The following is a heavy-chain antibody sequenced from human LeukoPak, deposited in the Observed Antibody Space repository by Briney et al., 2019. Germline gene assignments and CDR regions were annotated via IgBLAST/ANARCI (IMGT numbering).Heavy chain of an antibody. CDR2: IREDGSEK. J-gene: IGHJ4*02. V-gene: IGHV3-7*01. Sequence: GGSLRLSCATSGFTFSNYWMTWVRQAQGKGLEWVASIREDGSEKDYVDSVKGRFTISRDNAKNSLYLQMNSLRAEDTAVYYCARSYDYIWGTYRPFYYFDYWGQGTMVTVSS. D-gene: IGHD3-16*02. CDR3: ARSYDYIWGTYRPFYYFDY. CDR1: GFTFSNYW.